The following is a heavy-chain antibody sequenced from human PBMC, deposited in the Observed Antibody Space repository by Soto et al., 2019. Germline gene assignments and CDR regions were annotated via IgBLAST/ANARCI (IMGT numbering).Heavy chain of an antibody. CDR3: ATSAKGYSSSWYFG. J-gene: IGHJ4*02. CDR2: ISGSGGST. CDR1: GFTFSSYA. D-gene: IGHD6-13*01. Sequence: GGSLRLSCAASGFTFSSYAMSRVRQAPGKGLEWVSAISGSGGSTYYADSVKGRFTISRDNSKNTLYLQMNSLRAKDTAVYYCATSAKGYSSSWYFGWGQGTLVTVSS. V-gene: IGHV3-23*01.